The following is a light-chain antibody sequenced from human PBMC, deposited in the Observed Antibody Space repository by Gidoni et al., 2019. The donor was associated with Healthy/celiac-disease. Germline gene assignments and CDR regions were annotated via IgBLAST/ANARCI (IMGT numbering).Light chain of an antibody. CDR2: WAA. CDR3: QQYYSTPLT. CDR1: QSVVYSSNNKNY. V-gene: IGKV4-1*01. Sequence: DIVMTQSPDPLAASLGERATINCKSSQSVVYSSNNKNYLAWYQQKPGQPPKLLIYWAATRESGVPDRFSGSGSGTDFTLTISSLQAEDVAVYYCQQYYSTPLTFGGGTKVEIK. J-gene: IGKJ4*01.